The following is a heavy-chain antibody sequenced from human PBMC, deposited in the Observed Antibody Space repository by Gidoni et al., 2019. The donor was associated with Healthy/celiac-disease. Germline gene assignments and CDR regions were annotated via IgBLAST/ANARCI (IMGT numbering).Heavy chain of an antibody. J-gene: IGHJ5*02. CDR2: IYSVGST. D-gene: IGHD3-10*01. CDR1: GFTVSSNY. CDR3: ARVRKWFGELSWNWFDP. V-gene: IGHV3-66*01. Sequence: EVQLVESGGGLVQPGGSLRLSCAASGFTVSSNYMSWVRQAPGKGLEWVSVIYSVGSTYYADSVKGRFTISRDNSKNTLYLQMNSLRAEDTAVYYCARVRKWFGELSWNWFDPWGQGTLVTVSS.